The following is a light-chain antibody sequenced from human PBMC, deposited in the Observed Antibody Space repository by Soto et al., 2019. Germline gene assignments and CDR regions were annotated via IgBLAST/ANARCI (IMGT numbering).Light chain of an antibody. V-gene: IGKV1-9*01. J-gene: IGKJ2*01. CDR3: QQLTNFRFT. CDR2: GAS. Sequence: IQLTQSPSXLXASVGXRVTITXRASQGXXKFLAWYQQRPGKAPQLLVYGASTLQSGVPSRFSGSGSGTDFTLTISSLQPEDFATYYCQQLTNFRFTFGQGTKLDIK. CDR1: QGXXKF.